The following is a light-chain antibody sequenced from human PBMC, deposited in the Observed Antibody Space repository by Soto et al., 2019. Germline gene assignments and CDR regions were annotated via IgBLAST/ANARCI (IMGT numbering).Light chain of an antibody. CDR1: QDISNH. V-gene: IGKV1-33*01. J-gene: IGKJ4*01. Sequence: DIQMTQSPSSLAASVGDRVTITCQASQDISNHLNWYQQKPGRAPKLLIYGASNLETGVPSRFSGSGSGSHFTFTISSLQPEDIATYSCQQIDHLPPVFGGGTKVEIK. CDR3: QQIDHLPPV. CDR2: GAS.